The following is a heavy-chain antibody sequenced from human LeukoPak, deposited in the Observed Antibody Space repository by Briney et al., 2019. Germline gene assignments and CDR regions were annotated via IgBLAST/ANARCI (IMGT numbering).Heavy chain of an antibody. CDR1: GGSISSYY. J-gene: IGHJ4*02. CDR3: ARGYSGSWTYYFDY. Sequence: ASETLSLTCTVSGGSISSYYWSWIRQPPGKGLEWIGYIYYSGSTNYNPSLKSRVTISVDTSKNQFSLKLSSVTAADTAVYYCARGYSGSWTYYFDYWGQGTLVTVSS. D-gene: IGHD6-13*01. V-gene: IGHV4-59*01. CDR2: IYYSGST.